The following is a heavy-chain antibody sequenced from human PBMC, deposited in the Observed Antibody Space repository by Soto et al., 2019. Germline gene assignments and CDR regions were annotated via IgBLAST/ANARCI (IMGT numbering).Heavy chain of an antibody. D-gene: IGHD5-18*01. J-gene: IGHJ4*02. V-gene: IGHV4-31*03. CDR2: IYYSGST. CDR1: GGSISSGGYY. Sequence: SETLSLTCTVSGGSISSGGYYWSWIRQHPGKGLEWIGYIYYSGSTYYNPSLKSRVAISVDTSKNQFSLKLSSVTAADTAVYYCARSGYSYGPNPLLYWGQGTLVTVSS. CDR3: ARSGYSYGPNPLLY.